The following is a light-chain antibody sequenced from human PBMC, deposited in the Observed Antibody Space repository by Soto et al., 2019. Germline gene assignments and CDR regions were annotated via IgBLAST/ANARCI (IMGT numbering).Light chain of an antibody. CDR3: QQYVNSPPWT. Sequence: EIVWTQSPGTLSLSPGERATLSCRASQSVRSSFFAWYQQKPGQAPRLLLYGTSNRATGIPESFSGRGSRRDIALTIGRLEREDVAVYYCQQYVNSPPWTCDQGLKVEMK. J-gene: IGKJ1*01. CDR1: QSVRSSF. CDR2: GTS. V-gene: IGKV3-20*01.